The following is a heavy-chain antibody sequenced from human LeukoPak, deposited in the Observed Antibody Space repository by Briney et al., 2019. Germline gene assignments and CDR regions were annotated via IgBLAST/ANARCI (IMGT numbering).Heavy chain of an antibody. CDR2: IKQDGSEK. CDR3: ARDGLYYDFWSGYGPKPPDY. V-gene: IGHV3-7*01. D-gene: IGHD3-3*01. CDR1: GFTFSSYW. J-gene: IGHJ4*02. Sequence: PGGSLRLSCAASGFTFSSYWMSWVRQAPGKGLEWVANIKQDGSEKYYVDSVKGRFTISRDNAKNSLYLQMNSLRAEDTAVYYCARDGLYYDFWSGYGPKPPDYWGQGTLVTVSS.